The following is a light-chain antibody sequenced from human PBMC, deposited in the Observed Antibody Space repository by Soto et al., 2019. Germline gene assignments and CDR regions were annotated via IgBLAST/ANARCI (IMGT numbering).Light chain of an antibody. Sequence: EIVLTQSPGTLSLSPGERATLSCRASQIISNSYLAWYQQKPGQAPRLLIYDASSRATGIPDRFSGSGSGTDFTLTISRLEPEDFAVYYCQHYSTSILTFGGGTKVEIK. CDR1: QIISNSY. CDR3: QHYSTSILT. CDR2: DAS. J-gene: IGKJ4*01. V-gene: IGKV3-20*01.